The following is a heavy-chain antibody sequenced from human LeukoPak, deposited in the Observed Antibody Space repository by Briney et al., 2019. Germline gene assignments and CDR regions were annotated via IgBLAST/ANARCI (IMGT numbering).Heavy chain of an antibody. Sequence: PSQTLSLTCTVSGGSITTGSYYWSWIRQPAGKGLEWIGRIYHSGSTYYNPSLKSRVTISVDTSKNQFSLKLSSVTAADTAVYYCARGLVVVTAIRWFDPWGQGTLVTVSS. V-gene: IGHV4-61*02. CDR2: IYHSGST. CDR1: GGSITTGSYY. D-gene: IGHD2-21*02. J-gene: IGHJ5*02. CDR3: ARGLVVVTAIRWFDP.